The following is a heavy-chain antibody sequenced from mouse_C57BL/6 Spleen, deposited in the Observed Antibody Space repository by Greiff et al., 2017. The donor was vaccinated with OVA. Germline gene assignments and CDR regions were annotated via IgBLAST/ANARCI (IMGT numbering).Heavy chain of an antibody. Sequence: DVQLQESGPELVKPGASVKMSCKASGYTFTDYNMHWVKQSHGKSLEWIGYINPNNGGTSYNQKFKGKATLTVNKSSSTAYMELRSLTSEDSAVYYCARGDIYYGNFGFDYWGQGTTLTVSS. D-gene: IGHD2-1*01. CDR2: INPNNGGT. V-gene: IGHV1-22*01. J-gene: IGHJ2*01. CDR3: ARGDIYYGNFGFDY. CDR1: GYTFTDYN.